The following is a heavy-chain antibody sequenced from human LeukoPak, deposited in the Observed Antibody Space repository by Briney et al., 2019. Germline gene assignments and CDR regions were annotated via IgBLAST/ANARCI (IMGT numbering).Heavy chain of an antibody. CDR1: GGSISSYY. CDR3: AGGRPYYFDY. Sequence: SETLSLTCTVSGGSISSYYWSWIRQPPGKGLEWIGYISYSGSTNYNPSLKSRVTISVDTSKYQFSLKLSSVTAADTAVYYCAGGRPYYFDYWGQGTLVTVSS. CDR2: ISYSGST. V-gene: IGHV4-59*01. J-gene: IGHJ4*02.